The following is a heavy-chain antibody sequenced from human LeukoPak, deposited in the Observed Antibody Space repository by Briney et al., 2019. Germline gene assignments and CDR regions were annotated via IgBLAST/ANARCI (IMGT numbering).Heavy chain of an antibody. CDR1: GYTFTSCG. V-gene: IGHV1-18*01. CDR3: ARVQSFTPGYYYYYMDV. D-gene: IGHD3-16*02. CDR2: ISAYNGNT. J-gene: IGHJ6*03. Sequence: GASVKVSCKASGYTFTSCGISWVRQAPGQGLEWMGWISAYNGNTNYAQKLQGRVTMTTDTSTSTAYMELRSLRSDDTAVYYCARVQSFTPGYYYYYMDVWGKGTTVTVSS.